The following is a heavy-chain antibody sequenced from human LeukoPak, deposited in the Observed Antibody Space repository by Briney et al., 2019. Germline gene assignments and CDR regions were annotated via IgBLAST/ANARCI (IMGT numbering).Heavy chain of an antibody. V-gene: IGHV3-66*01. Sequence: GGSLRLSCAASEFSVGSNYMTWVRQAPGKGLEWVSLIYSGGSTYYADSVKGRFTISRDNFKNTLSLQVNSLRAEDTAMYYCAKDDDWGRYKHWGQGTLVTVSS. CDR2: IYSGGST. CDR3: AKDDDWGRYKH. J-gene: IGHJ1*01. CDR1: EFSVGSNY. D-gene: IGHD3-16*01.